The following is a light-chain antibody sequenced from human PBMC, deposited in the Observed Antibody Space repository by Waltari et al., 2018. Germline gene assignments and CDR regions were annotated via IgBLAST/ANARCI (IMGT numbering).Light chain of an antibody. CDR1: SSDVGNYNF. CDR3: CSYAGSYTFV. Sequence: QSALTQPRSVSGSPGQSVTISCSGTSSDVGNYNFVSWYQQHPGNAPKLLIYVVVKRPSGVPDRFSGSKSGITASLTISGLQTEDEADYYCCSYAGSYTFVFGGGTQLTVL. CDR2: VVV. J-gene: IGLJ7*01. V-gene: IGLV2-11*01.